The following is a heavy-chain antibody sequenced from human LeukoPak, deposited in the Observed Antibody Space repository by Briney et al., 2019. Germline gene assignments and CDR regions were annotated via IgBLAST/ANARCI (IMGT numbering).Heavy chain of an antibody. CDR3: ARGGGYSYVMYYFDY. Sequence: SETLSLTCTVSSGSISSYYWSWIRQPPGKGLEWIGYIYYSGSTNYNPSLKSRVTISVDTSKNQFSLKLSSVTAADTAVYYCARGGGYSYVMYYFDYWGQGTLVTVSS. V-gene: IGHV4-59*01. J-gene: IGHJ4*02. D-gene: IGHD5-18*01. CDR2: IYYSGST. CDR1: SGSISSYY.